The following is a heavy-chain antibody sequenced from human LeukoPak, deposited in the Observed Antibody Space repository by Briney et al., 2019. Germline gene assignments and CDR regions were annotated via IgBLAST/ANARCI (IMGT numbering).Heavy chain of an antibody. CDR1: GYTFTGYY. CDR2: INPNSGGT. CDR3: ARVGGDRSYYYMDV. J-gene: IGHJ6*03. D-gene: IGHD2-21*01. Sequence: ASVKVSFKASGYTFTGYYMHWLRQAPGQGIEWMGLINPNSGGTNYAQKFKGRATMTRDTSISTAYMELSRLRSDDTAVYYCARVGGDRSYYYMDVWDKGTTVTVSS. V-gene: IGHV1-2*06.